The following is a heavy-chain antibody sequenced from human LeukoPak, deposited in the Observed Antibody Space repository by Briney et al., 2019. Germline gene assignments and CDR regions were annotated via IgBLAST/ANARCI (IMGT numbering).Heavy chain of an antibody. CDR1: GLTFSSYA. Sequence: PGGSLRLSCAASGLTFSSYAMSWVRQAPGKGLEWVSAISGSGGSTYYADSVKGRFTISRDNSKNTLYLQMNSLRAEDTAVYYCATIAFRNSSSWPRFDYWGQGTLVTVSS. CDR3: ATIAFRNSSSWPRFDY. CDR2: ISGSGGST. J-gene: IGHJ4*02. D-gene: IGHD6-13*01. V-gene: IGHV3-23*01.